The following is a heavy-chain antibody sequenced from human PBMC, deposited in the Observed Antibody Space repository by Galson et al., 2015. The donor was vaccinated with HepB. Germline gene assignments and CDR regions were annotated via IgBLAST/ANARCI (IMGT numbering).Heavy chain of an antibody. V-gene: IGHV3-30*18. D-gene: IGHD6-13*01. CDR3: AKGRRAAGTGWYFDL. CDR2: ISYDGSNK. CDR1: GFTFSSYG. Sequence: SLRLSCAASGFTFSSYGMHWVRQAPGKGLEWVAVISYDGSNKYYADSVKGRFTISRDNSKNTLYLQMNSLRAEDTAVYYCAKGRRAAGTGWYFDLWGRGTLVTVSS. J-gene: IGHJ2*01.